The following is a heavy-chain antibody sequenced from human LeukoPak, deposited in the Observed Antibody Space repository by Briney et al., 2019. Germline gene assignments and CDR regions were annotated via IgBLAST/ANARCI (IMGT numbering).Heavy chain of an antibody. V-gene: IGHV1-2*02. CDR1: GYTFTGYY. Sequence: ASVKVSCKASGYTFTGYYMHWVRQAPGRGLEWMGWINPNSGGTNYAQKFRGRVTMTRDTSISTAYMELSRLRSDDTAVYYCARDPAVAGGGYWGQGTLVTVSS. CDR3: ARDPAVAGGGY. CDR2: INPNSGGT. J-gene: IGHJ4*02. D-gene: IGHD6-19*01.